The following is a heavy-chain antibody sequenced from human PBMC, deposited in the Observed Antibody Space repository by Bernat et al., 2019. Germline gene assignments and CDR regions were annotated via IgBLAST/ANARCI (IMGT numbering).Heavy chain of an antibody. CDR2: ISSDGSTT. J-gene: IGHJ5*02. Sequence: EVQLVESGGGLVQPGGSLRLSCAASGFTFSNYWMHWVRQAPGKGLVWVSRISSDGSTTSYADSVKGRFTISRDNAKNTLFLQMNSLSAEDTAVYFCAREGSDRPYNWFDPWGQGTLVTVSS. CDR3: AREGSDRPYNWFDP. D-gene: IGHD2-15*01. V-gene: IGHV3-74*01. CDR1: GFTFSNYW.